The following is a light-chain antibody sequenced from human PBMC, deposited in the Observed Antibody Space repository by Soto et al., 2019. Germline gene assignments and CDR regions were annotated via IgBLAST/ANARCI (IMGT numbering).Light chain of an antibody. J-gene: IGLJ7*01. Sequence: QSALTQPASVSGSPGQSITSSCTGTSSDVGGYNYVSWYQQHPGKAPKLMIYEVSNRPSGVSNRFSGSKSGNTASLTISGLQAEDEADYYCSSYTSSSTAVFGGGTQLTVL. CDR1: SSDVGGYNY. CDR2: EVS. V-gene: IGLV2-14*01. CDR3: SSYTSSSTAV.